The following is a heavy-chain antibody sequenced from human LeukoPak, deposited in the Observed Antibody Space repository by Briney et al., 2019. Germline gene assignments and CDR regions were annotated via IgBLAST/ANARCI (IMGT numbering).Heavy chain of an antibody. V-gene: IGHV4-34*01. D-gene: IGHD3-22*01. CDR2: INHSGST. CDR3: ARHYYYDSSGYYLPFDY. J-gene: IGHJ4*02. CDR1: GGSISSYY. Sequence: SETLSLTCTVSGGSISSYYWSWIRQPPGKGLEWIGEINHSGSTNYNPSLKSRVTISVDTSKNQFSLKLSSVTAADTAVYYCARHYYYDSSGYYLPFDYWGQGTLVTVSS.